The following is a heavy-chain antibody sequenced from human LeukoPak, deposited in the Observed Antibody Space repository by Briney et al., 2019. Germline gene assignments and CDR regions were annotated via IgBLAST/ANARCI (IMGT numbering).Heavy chain of an antibody. CDR3: ARGSEWAPGVSDH. V-gene: IGHV3-21*01. CDR1: GFTFSSYS. J-gene: IGHJ4*02. D-gene: IGHD3-3*01. CDR2: ISPSSSSI. Sequence: PGGSLSLSCAASGFTFSSYSLNWVRHAPGKEREWVSSISPSSSSIYYADSVKGRFTISRDNAKNSLYLQMNSLRAEDTAVYYCARGSEWAPGVSDHWGQGALVTVSS.